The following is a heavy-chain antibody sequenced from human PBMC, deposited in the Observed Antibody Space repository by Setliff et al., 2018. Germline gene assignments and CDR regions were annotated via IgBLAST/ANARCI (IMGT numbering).Heavy chain of an antibody. J-gene: IGHJ5*02. CDR2: ISAYNGNT. CDR1: GYTFTRYG. Sequence: ASVKVSCKASGYTFTRYGISWVRQAPGQGLEWMGWISAYNGNTNYAQKLQGRVTMTTDTSTSTAYMELSSLRSEDTAVYYCARSNYDILTRNWFDPWGQGTLVTVSS. CDR3: ARSNYDILTRNWFDP. V-gene: IGHV1-18*01. D-gene: IGHD3-9*01.